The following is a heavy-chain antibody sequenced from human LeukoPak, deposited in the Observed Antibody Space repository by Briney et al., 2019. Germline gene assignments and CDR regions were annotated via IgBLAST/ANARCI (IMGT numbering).Heavy chain of an antibody. Sequence: GASVKVSCKASGYTFTSYGISWVRQAPGQGLEWMGWISAYNGNTNYAQKLQGRVTMTTDTSTSTAYMELRSLRSDDTAVYYCARGVYSSGWAYYFDYWGQGTLVTVSS. J-gene: IGHJ4*02. CDR2: ISAYNGNT. CDR3: ARGVYSSGWAYYFDY. V-gene: IGHV1-18*01. CDR1: GYTFTSYG. D-gene: IGHD6-25*01.